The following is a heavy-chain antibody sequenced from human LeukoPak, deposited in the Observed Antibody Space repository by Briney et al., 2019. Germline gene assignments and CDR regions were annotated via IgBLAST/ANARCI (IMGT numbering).Heavy chain of an antibody. D-gene: IGHD6-19*01. V-gene: IGHV4-34*01. CDR3: AGERGEEYSSGWYKTNFFYN. J-gene: IGHJ4*02. CDR1: GGSFSGYY. CDR2: INHSGST. Sequence: PSETLSLTCAVYGGSFSGYYWSWIRQPPGKGLEWIGEINHSGSTYYNPSLKSRVTISVDTSKNQFSLKLSSVTGADTAVYYCAGERGEEYSSGWYKTNFFYNWGQGIRVTVSS.